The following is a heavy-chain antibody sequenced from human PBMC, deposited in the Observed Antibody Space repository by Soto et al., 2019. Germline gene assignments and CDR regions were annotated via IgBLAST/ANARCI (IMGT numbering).Heavy chain of an antibody. D-gene: IGHD2-15*01. J-gene: IGHJ4*02. CDR3: ARRTPDILDH. V-gene: IGHV1-8*01. Sequence: QVQLVQSGAEVKKPGASVKVSCKASGYTFTSYDINWVRQATGQGLEWMGWMNPNSGNTGFAQKFQGRVTMTRNTSKSPAYMELGSPRSGGTAVYFRARRTPDILDHWGQGTLVTVSS. CDR1: GYTFTSYD. CDR2: MNPNSGNT.